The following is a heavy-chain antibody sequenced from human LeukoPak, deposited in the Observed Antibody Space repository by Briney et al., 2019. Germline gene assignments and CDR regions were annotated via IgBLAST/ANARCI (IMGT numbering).Heavy chain of an antibody. J-gene: IGHJ4*02. CDR3: ARETASSYGYSGDY. Sequence: GGSLRLSCAASGLTFSSYWMSWVRQAPGKGLEWVANIKQDGSEKYYVDSVKGRFTISRDNAKNSLYLQMNSLRAEDTAVYYCARETASSYGYSGDYWGQGTLVTVSS. V-gene: IGHV3-7*01. CDR1: GLTFSSYW. CDR2: IKQDGSEK. D-gene: IGHD5-18*01.